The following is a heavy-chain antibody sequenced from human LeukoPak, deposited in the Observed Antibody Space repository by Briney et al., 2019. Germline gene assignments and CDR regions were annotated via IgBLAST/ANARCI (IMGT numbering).Heavy chain of an antibody. Sequence: SETLSLTCTVSGGSISSYYWSWIRQPAGKGLEWIGRIYTSGSTNYNPSLKSRVTMSVDTSKNQFSLKLSSVTAADTAVCYCAREKSESSSWYRGDYYYGMDVWGQGTTVTVSS. CDR1: GGSISSYY. J-gene: IGHJ6*02. CDR2: IYTSGST. D-gene: IGHD6-13*01. V-gene: IGHV4-4*07. CDR3: AREKSESSSWYRGDYYYGMDV.